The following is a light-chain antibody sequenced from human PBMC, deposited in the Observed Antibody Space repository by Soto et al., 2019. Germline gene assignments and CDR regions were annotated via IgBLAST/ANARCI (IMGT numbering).Light chain of an antibody. CDR3: QQYNDYSGT. V-gene: IGKV1-5*03. J-gene: IGKJ1*01. CDR2: EAS. CDR1: QSISSW. Sequence: DIQMTQSPSTLSASVGDRVTITCRASQSISSWLAWHQQKPGKAPRLLIYEASSLDSGIPSRFSGSGSGTEFTLTISSLQPDDFATYYCQQYNDYSGTFGQGTKVEI.